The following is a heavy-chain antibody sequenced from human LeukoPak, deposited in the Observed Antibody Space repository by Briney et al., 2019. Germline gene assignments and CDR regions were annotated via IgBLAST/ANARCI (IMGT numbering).Heavy chain of an antibody. CDR1: GFTFSSYD. D-gene: IGHD4-17*01. CDR3: ARPATEIYGSDAFDI. J-gene: IGHJ3*02. Sequence: GGSLRLSCAASGFTFSSYDMHWVRQAPGKGLEWVAVISYDGSNKYYADSVKGRFTISRDNSKNTLYLQMNSLRAEDTAVYYCARPATEIYGSDAFDIWGQGTMVTVSS. CDR2: ISYDGSNK. V-gene: IGHV3-30-3*01.